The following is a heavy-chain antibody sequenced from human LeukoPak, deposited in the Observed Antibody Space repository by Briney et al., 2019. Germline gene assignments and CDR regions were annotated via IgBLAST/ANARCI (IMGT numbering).Heavy chain of an antibody. CDR2: ISSSSSVR. CDR1: GFTLGSYS. V-gene: IGHV3-48*02. CDR3: ARDYYDSSGYLFEAFDI. Sequence: GGSLRLSCAASGFTLGSYSMNWVRQAPGKGLEWVSYISSSSSVRYYADSVKGRFTISRDNAKNSLHLQMDSLRDEDTAVYYCARDYYDSSGYLFEAFDIWGQGTMVTVSS. D-gene: IGHD3-22*01. J-gene: IGHJ3*02.